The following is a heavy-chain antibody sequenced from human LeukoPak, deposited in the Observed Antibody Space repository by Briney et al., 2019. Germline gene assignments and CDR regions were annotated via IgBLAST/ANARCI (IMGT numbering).Heavy chain of an antibody. J-gene: IGHJ4*02. D-gene: IGHD3-16*01. Sequence: PGGSLRLSCAASGFTFSSHRMNWVRQAPGKGLEWVANIKEDGSEKDYVDSVKGRFTISRDNAKNSLYLQMDSLRAEDTAVYYCARDRIGGEEYWGQGTLVTVSS. CDR2: IKEDGSEK. CDR3: ARDRIGGEEY. V-gene: IGHV3-7*01. CDR1: GFTFSSHR.